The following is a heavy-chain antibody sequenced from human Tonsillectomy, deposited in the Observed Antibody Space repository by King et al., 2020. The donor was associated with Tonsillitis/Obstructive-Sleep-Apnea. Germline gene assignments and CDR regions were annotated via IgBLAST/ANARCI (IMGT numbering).Heavy chain of an antibody. CDR1: GLTFSSYA. CDR3: AREPTVTHSYYYYYYMDV. D-gene: IGHD4-17*01. Sequence: EQLVQSGGGVVQPGRSLRLSCAASGLTFSSYAMHWVRQAPGKGLEWVAVISYGGSNKYYAESVKGRFTISRDNSKNTLYLQMNSLRADDTAVYYCAREPTVTHSYYYYYYMDVWGKGTTVTVSS. V-gene: IGHV3-30*01. CDR2: ISYGGSNK. J-gene: IGHJ6*03.